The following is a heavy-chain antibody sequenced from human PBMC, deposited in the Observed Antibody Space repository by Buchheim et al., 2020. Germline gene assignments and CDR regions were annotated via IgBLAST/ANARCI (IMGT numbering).Heavy chain of an antibody. V-gene: IGHV4-59*01. D-gene: IGHD4-17*01. J-gene: IGHJ4*02. CDR2: IHNTGST. CDR1: GGSISDFY. Sequence: QVQLQESGPGLVKPSETLSLTCTVSGGSISDFYWSWIRQSPGKGLEWIGYIHNTGSTNYNPSLKSRVTVSVDTSKKQFSLTLSSVTAADTAVYYCARGTPLWGDYQSIFDYWGQGTL. CDR3: ARGTPLWGDYQSIFDY.